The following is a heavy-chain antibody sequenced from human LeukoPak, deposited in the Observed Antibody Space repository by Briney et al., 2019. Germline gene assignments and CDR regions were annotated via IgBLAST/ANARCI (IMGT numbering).Heavy chain of an antibody. CDR2: VYHSGST. J-gene: IGHJ5*02. Sequence: SETVSLTCAVSGYSISSGYYWGWIRQPPGKGLEWIGSVYHSGSTYYNPSLKSRVTISVDTSKNQFSLKLSSVTAADTAVYYCARHGNYYDTSQSDPWGQGTLVTVSS. V-gene: IGHV4-38-2*01. CDR1: GYSISSGYY. CDR3: ARHGNYYDTSQSDP. D-gene: IGHD3-22*01.